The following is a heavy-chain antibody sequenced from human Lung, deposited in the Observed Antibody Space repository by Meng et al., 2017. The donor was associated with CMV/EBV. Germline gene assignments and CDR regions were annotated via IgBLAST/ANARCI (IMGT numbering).Heavy chain of an antibody. Sequence: SGSTFTGYYIHWVRQAPGQGLEWMGRINPNSDGTIYAQDFKGRVTITRDTSISTAYMELTGLRSDDTAVYYCALDYDSYGYYYAFDFWGQGTLVTVSS. J-gene: IGHJ4*02. CDR1: GSTFTGYY. CDR2: INPNSDGT. D-gene: IGHD3-22*01. CDR3: ALDYDSYGYYYAFDF. V-gene: IGHV1-2*06.